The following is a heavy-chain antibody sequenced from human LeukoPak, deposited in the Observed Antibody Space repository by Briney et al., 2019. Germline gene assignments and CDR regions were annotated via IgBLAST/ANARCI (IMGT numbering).Heavy chain of an antibody. V-gene: IGHV3-23*01. CDR3: AKGALPAAISRYFDL. CDR1: GFTFSSYA. Sequence: GGSLRLSCAASGFTFSSYAMSWVRQAPGKGPEWASAISGSGGSTYYADSVKGRFTISRDNSKNTLYLQMNSLRAEDTAVYYCAKGALPAAISRYFDLWGRGTLVTVSS. CDR2: ISGSGGST. J-gene: IGHJ2*01. D-gene: IGHD2-2*01.